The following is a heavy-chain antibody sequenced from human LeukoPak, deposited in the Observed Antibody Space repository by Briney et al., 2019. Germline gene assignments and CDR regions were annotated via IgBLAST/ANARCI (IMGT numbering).Heavy chain of an antibody. CDR1: GGAISSYY. Sequence: PSETLSLTCTVSGGAISSYYWSWIRQPPGKGLEWIGYIYYSGSTNYNPSLKSRVTISVDTSKNQFSLKLSSVTAADTAVYYCARSGVLRYFDWLLGDAFDIWGQGTMVTVSS. V-gene: IGHV4-59*01. D-gene: IGHD3-9*01. CDR3: ARSGVLRYFDWLLGDAFDI. CDR2: IYYSGST. J-gene: IGHJ3*02.